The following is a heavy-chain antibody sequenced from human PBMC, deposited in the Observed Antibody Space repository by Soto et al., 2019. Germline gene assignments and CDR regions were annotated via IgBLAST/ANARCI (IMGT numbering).Heavy chain of an antibody. J-gene: IGHJ6*02. Sequence: SETLSLTCTVSGGSISSGDYYWSWIRQPPGKGLEWIGYIYYSGSTYYNPSLKSRVTISVHTSSSQFSLELSSVTAADTAVYYCARGVIAAAGTNYYYYGMDVWGQGTTVNVSS. CDR2: IYYSGST. V-gene: IGHV4-30-4*01. D-gene: IGHD6-13*01. CDR1: GGSISSGDYY. CDR3: ARGVIAAAGTNYYYYGMDV.